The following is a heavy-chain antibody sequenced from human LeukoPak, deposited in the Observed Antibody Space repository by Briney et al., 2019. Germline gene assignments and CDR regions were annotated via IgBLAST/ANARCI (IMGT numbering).Heavy chain of an antibody. Sequence: PGGSLRLSCAASGFTFSKNGMHWVRQAPGKGLEWVALISFDGRDKQYADSVKGRFTISKDNSKNTLYLQMNSLSGDDTSMYFCARAYGGLIDYWGQGTLVTVSS. V-gene: IGHV3-30*03. D-gene: IGHD3-16*01. CDR2: ISFDGRDK. CDR1: GFTFSKNG. CDR3: ARAYGGLIDY. J-gene: IGHJ4*02.